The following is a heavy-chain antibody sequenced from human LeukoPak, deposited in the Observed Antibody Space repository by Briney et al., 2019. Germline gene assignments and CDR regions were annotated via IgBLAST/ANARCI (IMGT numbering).Heavy chain of an antibody. V-gene: IGHV1-18*01. CDR3: ARERFLEWSKPFDAFDI. D-gene: IGHD3-3*01. Sequence: GASVKVSCKASGYTFTSYGISWVRQAPGQGLEWMGWISAYNGNTNYAQKLQGRVTMTTDTSTSTAYMELRSLRSDDTAVYYCARERFLEWSKPFDAFDIWGQGTMVTVSS. J-gene: IGHJ3*02. CDR1: GYTFTSYG. CDR2: ISAYNGNT.